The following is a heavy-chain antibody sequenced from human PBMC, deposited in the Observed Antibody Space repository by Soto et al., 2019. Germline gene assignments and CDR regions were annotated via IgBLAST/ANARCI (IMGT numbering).Heavy chain of an antibody. V-gene: IGHV1-69*01. CDR1: GGTFSSYA. J-gene: IGHJ6*02. D-gene: IGHD1-26*01. Sequence: QVQLVQSGAEVKKPGSSVKVSCKASGGTFSSYAISWVRQAPGQGLEWMGGIIPIFGTANYAQKFQGRVTITADDSTSTAYMELSSLRSEDTAVYYCARSVPNSGSYLLDYYYYGMDVWGQGTTVTVSS. CDR3: ARSVPNSGSYLLDYYYYGMDV. CDR2: IIPIFGTA.